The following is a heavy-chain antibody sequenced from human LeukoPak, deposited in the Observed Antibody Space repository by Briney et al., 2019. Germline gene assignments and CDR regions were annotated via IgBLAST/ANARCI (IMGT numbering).Heavy chain of an antibody. J-gene: IGHJ4*02. CDR3: ARSYVDTAMAAGY. CDR1: GGSLSSGGYY. V-gene: IGHV4-31*03. CDR2: IYYSGST. Sequence: SETLSLTCTVSGGSLSSGGYYWSWVRQHPGKGLGWIGYIYYSGSTYYNPSLKSRVTISVDTSKNQFSLKLSSVTAADTAVYYCARSYVDTAMAAGYWGQGTLVTVSS. D-gene: IGHD5-18*01.